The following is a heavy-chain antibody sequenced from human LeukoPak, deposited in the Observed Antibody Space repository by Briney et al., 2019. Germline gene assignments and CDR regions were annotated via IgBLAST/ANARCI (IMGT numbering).Heavy chain of an antibody. CDR3: ARRAMVRGVIIHPFRV. V-gene: IGHV1-69*04. CDR1: GGTFSSYA. CDR2: IIPILGIA. D-gene: IGHD3-10*01. J-gene: IGHJ4*02. Sequence: SVKVSCKASGGTFSSYAISWVRQAPGQGLEWMGRIIPILGIANYAQKFQGRVTITADKSTSTAYMELSSLRSEDTAVYYCARRAMVRGVIIHPFRVWGQGTLVTVSS.